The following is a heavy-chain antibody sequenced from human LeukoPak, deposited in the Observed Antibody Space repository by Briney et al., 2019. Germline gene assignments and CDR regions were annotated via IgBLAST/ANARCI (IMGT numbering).Heavy chain of an antibody. J-gene: IGHJ1*01. CDR3: ARARRDGYNSVGFQH. Sequence: GGSLRLSCAASGFTFRTYAMNWVRQAPGKGLEWVAVISDDGSNKYYAESVKGQFTISRDNSKNTLYLQMNSLRAEDTAVYYCARARRDGYNSVGFQHWGQGTLVTVSS. CDR1: GFTFRTYA. CDR2: ISDDGSNK. V-gene: IGHV3-30*14. D-gene: IGHD5-24*01.